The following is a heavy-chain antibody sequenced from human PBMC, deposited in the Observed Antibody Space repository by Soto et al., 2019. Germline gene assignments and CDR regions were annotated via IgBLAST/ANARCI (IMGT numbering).Heavy chain of an antibody. J-gene: IGHJ4*02. Sequence: ASVKVSCKASGYTFTSYGISWVRQAPGQGLEWIGWISAYNGNTNYAQKLQGRVTMTTDTSTSTAYMELRSLRSDDTAVYYCARTYYYGSGSYSKDFDYWGQGTLVTVSS. CDR3: ARTYYYGSGSYSKDFDY. CDR1: GYTFTSYG. CDR2: ISAYNGNT. D-gene: IGHD3-10*01. V-gene: IGHV1-18*01.